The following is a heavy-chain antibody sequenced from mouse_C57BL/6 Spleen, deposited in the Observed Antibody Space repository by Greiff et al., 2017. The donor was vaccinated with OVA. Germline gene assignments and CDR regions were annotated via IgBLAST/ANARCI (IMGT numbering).Heavy chain of an antibody. CDR2: IDPENGDT. CDR3: TTITTVVAPDY. Sequence: EVQVVESGAELVRPGASVKLSCTASGFNIKDDYMHWVKQRPEQGLEWIGWIDPENGDTEYASKFQGKATITADTSSNTAYLQLSSLTSEDTAVYYCTTITTVVAPDYWGQGTTLTVSS. J-gene: IGHJ2*01. V-gene: IGHV14-4*01. CDR1: GFNIKDDY. D-gene: IGHD1-1*01.